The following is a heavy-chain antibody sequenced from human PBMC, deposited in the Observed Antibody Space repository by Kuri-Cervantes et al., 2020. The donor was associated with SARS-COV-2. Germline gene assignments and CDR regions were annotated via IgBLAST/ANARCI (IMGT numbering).Heavy chain of an antibody. CDR2: IHPIDGST. V-gene: IGHV1-46*01. CDR3: AKEDYGSGVYGEYGMDV. CDR1: GYTFASFN. Sequence: ASVKVSCKASGYTFASFNTHWVRQAPGQGLEWMGIIHPIDGSTNYAQKFQGRVTMTRDTSTRTVNMELCSLRSEDTAVYYCAKEDYGSGVYGEYGMDVWGQGTTVTVSS. J-gene: IGHJ6*02. D-gene: IGHD3-10*01.